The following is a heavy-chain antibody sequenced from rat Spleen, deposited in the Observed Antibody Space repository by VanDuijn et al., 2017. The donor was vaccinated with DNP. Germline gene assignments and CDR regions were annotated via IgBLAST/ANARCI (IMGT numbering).Heavy chain of an antibody. Sequence: EVQLVETGGGLVQPGRSLKLSCVASGFTFSSYWMYWIRQAPGKGLEWVACMSPTTRSSYYRDSVRGRFTVSRDDATSTLYLQMDSLRSEDTATYYCTRGGTYYFDYWGQGVMVTVSS. J-gene: IGHJ2*01. CDR3: TRGGTYYFDY. V-gene: IGHV5-31*01. CDR1: GFTFSSYW. CDR2: MSPTTRSS.